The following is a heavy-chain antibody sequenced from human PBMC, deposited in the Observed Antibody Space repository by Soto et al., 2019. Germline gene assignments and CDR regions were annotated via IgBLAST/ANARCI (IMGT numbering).Heavy chain of an antibody. D-gene: IGHD6-19*01. CDR1: GFSLSTSGVG. J-gene: IGHJ5*02. V-gene: IGHV2-5*02. CDR2: IYWDDDK. Sequence: PTLVNPTQTLTLTCTFSGFSLSTSGVGVGWIRQPPGKALEWLALIYWDDDKRYSPSLKSRLTITKDTSKNQVVLTMTNMDPVDTATYYCAHSRLVIAVATRSWFDPWGQGTLVTVSS. CDR3: AHSRLVIAVATRSWFDP.